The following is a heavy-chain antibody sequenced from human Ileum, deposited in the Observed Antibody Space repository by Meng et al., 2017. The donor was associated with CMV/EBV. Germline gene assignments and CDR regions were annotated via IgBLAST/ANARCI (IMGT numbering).Heavy chain of an antibody. Sequence: HVPLQDAGPGLVKPAQTLSPTCTFSGDSIGSGHYYWSWIRQTPGKGLEWIGHIHDSGSTYYNPSLQSRVTISVDTSKNQFSLKLSSVTAADTAVYYCARVWGIAVRPLDYWGQGTLVTVSS. V-gene: IGHV4-30-4*01. CDR3: ARVWGIAVRPLDY. D-gene: IGHD6-6*01. J-gene: IGHJ4*02. CDR2: IHDSGST. CDR1: GDSIGSGHYY.